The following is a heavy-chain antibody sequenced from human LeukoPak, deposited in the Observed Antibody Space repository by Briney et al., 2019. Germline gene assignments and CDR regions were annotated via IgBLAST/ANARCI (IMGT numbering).Heavy chain of an antibody. CDR3: AREGIVVVTANNRDAFDI. Sequence: GASVKVSCKASGYTFTSYYMHWVRQAPGQGLEWMGIINPSGGSISYAQKFQGRVTMTRDMSTSTVYMELSSLRSEDTAVYYCAREGIVVVTANNRDAFDIWGQGTMVTVSS. J-gene: IGHJ3*02. D-gene: IGHD2-21*02. V-gene: IGHV1-46*01. CDR1: GYTFTSYY. CDR2: INPSGGSI.